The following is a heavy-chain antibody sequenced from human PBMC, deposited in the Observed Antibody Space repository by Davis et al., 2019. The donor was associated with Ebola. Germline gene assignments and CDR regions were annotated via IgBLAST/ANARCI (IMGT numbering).Heavy chain of an antibody. V-gene: IGHV3-33*01. J-gene: IGHJ4*02. CDR1: GFTFSSYG. Sequence: PGGSLRLSCAASGFTFSSYGMHWVRQAPGKGLEWVAVIWYDGSNKYYADSVKGRFTISRDNSKNTLYLQMNSLRAEDTAVYYCARDEGYSGSFPGWGQGTLVTVSS. D-gene: IGHD1-26*01. CDR2: IWYDGSNK. CDR3: ARDEGYSGSFPG.